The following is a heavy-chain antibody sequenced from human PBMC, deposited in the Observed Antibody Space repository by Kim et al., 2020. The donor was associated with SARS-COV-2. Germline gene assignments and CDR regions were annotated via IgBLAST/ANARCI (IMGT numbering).Heavy chain of an antibody. J-gene: IGHJ4*02. CDR1: GGSISSSNW. V-gene: IGHV4-4*02. D-gene: IGHD3-9*01. CDR3: AREGLNYDILTGYYRGYYFDY. Sequence: SETLSLTCAVSGGSISSSNWWSWVRQPPGKGLEWIGEIYHSGSTNYNPSLKSRVTISVDKSKNQFSLKLSSVTAADTAVYYCAREGLNYDILTGYYRGYYFDYWGQGTLVTVSS. CDR2: IYHSGST.